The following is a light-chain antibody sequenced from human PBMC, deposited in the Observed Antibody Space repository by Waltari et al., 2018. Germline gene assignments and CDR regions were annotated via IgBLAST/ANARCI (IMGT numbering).Light chain of an antibody. CDR2: GAS. Sequence: EIVITQSPATLSLSPRQRATLSCRASQSVSSKLAWYQQKPGQAPRLLIYGASTRATGVPARFSGSGSGPEYILTISSLQSEDFAVYYCQHHNNWPPRWTFGQGTKVEIK. CDR1: QSVSSK. J-gene: IGKJ1*01. V-gene: IGKV3-15*01. CDR3: QHHNNWPPRWT.